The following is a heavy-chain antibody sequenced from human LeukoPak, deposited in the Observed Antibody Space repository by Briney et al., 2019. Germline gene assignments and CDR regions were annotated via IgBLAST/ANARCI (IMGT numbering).Heavy chain of an antibody. Sequence: SETLSLTCTVSGGSISSYYWGWIRQPPGKGLEWIGSIYYSGSTYYNPSLKSRVTISVDTSKNQFSLKLSSVTAADTAVYYCARGYSAEAEYFQHWGQGTLVTVSS. CDR1: GGSISSYY. V-gene: IGHV4-39*07. D-gene: IGHD3-10*01. CDR3: ARGYSAEAEYFQH. CDR2: IYYSGST. J-gene: IGHJ1*01.